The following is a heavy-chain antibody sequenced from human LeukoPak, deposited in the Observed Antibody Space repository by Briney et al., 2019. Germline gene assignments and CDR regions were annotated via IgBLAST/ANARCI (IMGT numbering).Heavy chain of an antibody. Sequence: GGSLRLSCAASGFTFSSYSMNWVRQAPGKGLEWVSSISSSSSYIYYADSVKGRFTISRDNAKNSLYLQMNSLRAEDTAVYYCARAGRSRITIFGVVIGAYFDYWGQGTLVTVSS. CDR2: ISSSSSYI. J-gene: IGHJ4*02. D-gene: IGHD3-3*01. V-gene: IGHV3-21*01. CDR3: ARAGRSRITIFGVVIGAYFDY. CDR1: GFTFSSYS.